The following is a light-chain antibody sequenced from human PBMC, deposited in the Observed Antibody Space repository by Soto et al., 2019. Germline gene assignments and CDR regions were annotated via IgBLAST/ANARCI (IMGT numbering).Light chain of an antibody. Sequence: DIKMTQSPSTLSASVGDTVTITCRASESIDNLLAWYQQKPGKAPKLLIYDASSLESGVPSRFSGSGSGTEFTLTISSLQPDDFATYYCQQYNSYSWTFGQGTKVDIK. CDR1: ESIDNL. CDR2: DAS. J-gene: IGKJ1*01. CDR3: QQYNSYSWT. V-gene: IGKV1-5*01.